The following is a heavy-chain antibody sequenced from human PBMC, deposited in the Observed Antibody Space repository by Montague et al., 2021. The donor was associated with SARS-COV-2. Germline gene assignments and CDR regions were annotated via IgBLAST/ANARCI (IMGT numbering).Heavy chain of an antibody. J-gene: IGHJ3*02. CDR3: AKDHITMVRGVITLDAFDI. CDR2: ISSSSSYI. V-gene: IGHV3-21*04. Sequence: SLRLSCAASGFTFSSYRMNWVRQAPGKGLEWVSSISSSSSYIYYADSVEGRFTISRDNAKNTLYLQMNSLRAEDTAVYYCAKDHITMVRGVITLDAFDIWGQGTMVTVSS. D-gene: IGHD3-10*01. CDR1: GFTFSSYR.